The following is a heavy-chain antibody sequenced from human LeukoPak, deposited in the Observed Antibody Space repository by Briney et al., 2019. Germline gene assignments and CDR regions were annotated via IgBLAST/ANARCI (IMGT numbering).Heavy chain of an antibody. V-gene: IGHV4-4*02. D-gene: IGHD1-1*01. CDR2: IYHSGIT. Sequence: PSGTLCLTCAVSGGSISSSNWWSWVRQPPGKGLEWIGEIYHSGITNYNPSLKSRVTISLDKSKNQFSLKVSSVTAADTAVYYCAREPVERPGAYWGQGTLVTVSS. J-gene: IGHJ4*02. CDR1: GGSISSSNW. CDR3: AREPVERPGAY.